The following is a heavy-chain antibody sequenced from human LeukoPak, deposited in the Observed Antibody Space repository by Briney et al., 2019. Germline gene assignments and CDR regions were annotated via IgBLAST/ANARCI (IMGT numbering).Heavy chain of an antibody. D-gene: IGHD6-13*01. Sequence: ASVKVSCKASGYTFTGYYMHWVRQAPGQGLEWMGWINPNSGGTNYAQKFQGRVTMTRDTSISTAYMETSRLRSDNTAAYYCAVGGPAADNNWFDYWGQGTLVTVSS. CDR1: GYTFTGYY. CDR3: AVGGPAADNNWFDY. J-gene: IGHJ5*01. V-gene: IGHV1-2*02. CDR2: INPNSGGT.